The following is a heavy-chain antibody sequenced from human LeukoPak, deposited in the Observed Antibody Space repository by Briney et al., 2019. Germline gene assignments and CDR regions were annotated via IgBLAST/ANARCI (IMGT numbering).Heavy chain of an antibody. CDR1: GYSLSELS. V-gene: IGHV1-24*01. CDR3: ATEKDLLLDS. CDR2: FDPGDDET. D-gene: IGHD1-26*01. J-gene: IGHJ5*01. Sequence: EASVKVSCKVSGYSLSELSTHWVRQAPGQGLEWMGGFDPGDDETIYAQKFQGRVTMTEDTSTDTAYLELSSLRSEDTAVYFCATEKDLLLDSWGQGTRSPSPQ.